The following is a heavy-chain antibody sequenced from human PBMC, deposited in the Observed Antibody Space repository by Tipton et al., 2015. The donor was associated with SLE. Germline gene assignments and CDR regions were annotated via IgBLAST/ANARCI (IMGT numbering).Heavy chain of an antibody. CDR2: ISSSSSYI. D-gene: IGHD6-13*01. CDR1: GFTFSSYS. CDR3: ARERGEAAAGFDY. Sequence: VQLVQSGGGLVKPGGSLRLSCAASGFTFSSYSMNWVRQAPGKGLEWVSSISSSSSYIYYADSVKGRFTISRDNAKNSLYLQMNSLRAEDTAVYYCARERGEAAAGFDYWGQGTLVTVSS. J-gene: IGHJ4*02. V-gene: IGHV3-21*01.